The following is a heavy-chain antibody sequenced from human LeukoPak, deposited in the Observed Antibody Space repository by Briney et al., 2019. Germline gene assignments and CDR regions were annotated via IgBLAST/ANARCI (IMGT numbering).Heavy chain of an antibody. J-gene: IGHJ4*02. CDR2: IYYTGST. V-gene: IGHV4-59*08. CDR1: GGFISSLY. Sequence: SETLSLTRSVSGGFISSLYWSWLRQPPGKGLGWIGYIYYTGSTNYNPSLKSRVTMFVDMSKNQFSLRLSSVTAADTGVYYCARHSAYSSSSPIDYWGQGTLVTVSS. CDR3: ARHSAYSSSSPIDY. D-gene: IGHD6-6*01.